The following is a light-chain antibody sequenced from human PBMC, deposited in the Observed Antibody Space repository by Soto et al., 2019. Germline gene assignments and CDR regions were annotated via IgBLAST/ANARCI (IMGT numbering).Light chain of an antibody. CDR1: QSIGTF. J-gene: IGKJ1*01. V-gene: IGKV1-39*01. Sequence: DIQMAQSPSSLSAALGDTVSITCRASQSIGTFLNWYQQSPGKAPKLLIYAASSLQTGVPSRFSGSGSGTVFTLTIGSLQPEDFATYYCQQSYSIPRPFGQGTKVEV. CDR3: QQSYSIPRP. CDR2: AAS.